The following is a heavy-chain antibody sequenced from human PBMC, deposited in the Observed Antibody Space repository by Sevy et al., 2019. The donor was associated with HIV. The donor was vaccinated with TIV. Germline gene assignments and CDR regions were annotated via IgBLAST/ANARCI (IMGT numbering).Heavy chain of an antibody. D-gene: IGHD6-13*01. CDR3: TKNIRDLVPYYYYYMDV. CDR2: IRSKAYGGTT. J-gene: IGHJ6*03. V-gene: IGHV3-49*04. CDR1: GFTFDDYA. Sequence: GESLKISCTGSGFTFDDYAVSWVRQAPGKGLEWVGFIRSKAYGGTTAYGASVKGRFSISRDDSKNTAYLQLSSLETEDTAVYYCTKNIRDLVPYYYYYMDVWGKGTTVTVSS.